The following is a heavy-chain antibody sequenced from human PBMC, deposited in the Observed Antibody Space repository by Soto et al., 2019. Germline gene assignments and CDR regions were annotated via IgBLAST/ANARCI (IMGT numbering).Heavy chain of an antibody. CDR2: ISYDGSNK. V-gene: IGHV3-30*18. Sequence: QVQLVESGGGVVQPGRSLRLSCAASGFTFSSYGMHWVRQAPGKGLEWVAVISYDGSNKYYADSVKGRFTISRDNSKKTLYLQMNSLRAEDTAVYYCAKDRGSGWYVIDYWGQGTLVTVSS. CDR1: GFTFSSYG. D-gene: IGHD6-19*01. CDR3: AKDRGSGWYVIDY. J-gene: IGHJ4*02.